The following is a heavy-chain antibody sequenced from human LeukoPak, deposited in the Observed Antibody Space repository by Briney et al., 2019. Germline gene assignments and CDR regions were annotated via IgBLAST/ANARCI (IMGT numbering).Heavy chain of an antibody. CDR3: AKDNQYSGYDGRDY. CDR2: ISGSGGST. V-gene: IGHV3-23*01. CDR1: GFTFRFA. Sequence: PVGSLRLSCVVSGFTFRFAISWVRQAPGHGLEWVASISGSGGSTYYGDSAQGRFTISRDNSKTTAYLQMNSLRADDTAIYYCAKDNQYSGYDGRDYWGQGTLVTVSS. J-gene: IGHJ4*02. D-gene: IGHD5-12*01.